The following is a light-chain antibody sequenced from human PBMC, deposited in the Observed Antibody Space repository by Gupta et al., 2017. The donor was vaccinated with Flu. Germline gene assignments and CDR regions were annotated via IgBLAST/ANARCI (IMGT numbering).Light chain of an antibody. Sequence: SPELTQPASVSVSPGQTATITCPGDVLATHHAYWYQQKPGQAPLLVVFKDTERPSGIPERFSGSTSETTVTLTINSVQAEDEADYYCQSLVTSDTWVFGAGTKLTVL. J-gene: IGLJ3*02. CDR1: VLATHH. CDR2: KDT. V-gene: IGLV3-25*02. CDR3: QSLVTSDTWV.